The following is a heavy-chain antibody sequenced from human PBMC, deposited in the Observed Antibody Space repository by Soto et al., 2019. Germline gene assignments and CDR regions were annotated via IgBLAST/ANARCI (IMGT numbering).Heavy chain of an antibody. V-gene: IGHV4-30-4*01. D-gene: IGHD5-18*01. CDR1: GGSVGSGEYY. J-gene: IGHJ3*01. CDR3: ARDVAHGYTENV. CDR2: IYDSGIT. Sequence: SETLSLTCTVSGGSVGSGEYYYSWIRQPPGKGLEWIGYIYDSGITNYTPSLKGRVTMSLDRSNNQVSLKLSSATAADTAVYFCARDVAHGYTENVWGQGTMVTVS.